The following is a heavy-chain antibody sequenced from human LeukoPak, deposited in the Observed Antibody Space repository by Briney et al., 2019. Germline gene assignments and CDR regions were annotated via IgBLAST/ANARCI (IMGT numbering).Heavy chain of an antibody. CDR2: ISYDGSNK. V-gene: IGHV3-30-3*01. CDR3: ARDSSIYYDSSGYGIDY. D-gene: IGHD3-22*01. Sequence: GGSLRLSCAASGFSLSNYYMSWVRQAPGKGLEWVAVISYDGSNKYYADSVKGRFTISRDNSKNTLYLQMNSLRAEDTAVYYCARDSSIYYDSSGYGIDYWGQGTLVTVSS. J-gene: IGHJ4*02. CDR1: GFSLSNYY.